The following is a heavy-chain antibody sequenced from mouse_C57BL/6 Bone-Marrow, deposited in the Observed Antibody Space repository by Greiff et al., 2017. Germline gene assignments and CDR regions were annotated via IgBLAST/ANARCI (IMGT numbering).Heavy chain of an antibody. CDR3: ARSGSNYVFAY. Sequence: QVQLQQSGPELVKPGASVKISCKASGYTFTSYWMHWVKQRPGQGLEWIGEIDPSDSYTNYNQKFKGKSTLTVDKSSSTAYMQLSSLTSEDSAVYYCARSGSNYVFAYWGQGTLVTVSA. V-gene: IGHV1-69*01. CDR2: IDPSDSYT. CDR1: GYTFTSYW. D-gene: IGHD2-5*01. J-gene: IGHJ3*01.